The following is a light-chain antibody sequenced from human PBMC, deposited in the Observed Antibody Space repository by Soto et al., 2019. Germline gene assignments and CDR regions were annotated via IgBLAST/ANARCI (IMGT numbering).Light chain of an antibody. V-gene: IGKV3-20*01. Sequence: EVVLTQSPGTLSLSPGERATLSCRASQTVSNNYLAWYQQKPGQAPRLLIFGSSDKATGFPDRFSGSGSGADVHLTISRLEPEDFAVYYCQQYGSSPPYTFGQGTKLEIK. CDR2: GSS. CDR3: QQYGSSPPYT. CDR1: QTVSNNY. J-gene: IGKJ2*01.